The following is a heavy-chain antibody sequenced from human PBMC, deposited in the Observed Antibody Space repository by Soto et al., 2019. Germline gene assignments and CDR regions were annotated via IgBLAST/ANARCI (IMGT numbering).Heavy chain of an antibody. D-gene: IGHD1-26*01. CDR1: GFTFKNAW. CDR3: CSALWPSGEGYFQP. Sequence: EVQLVESGGGLVTPGGSLTLSCAASGFTFKNAWMNWVREAPGKGLEWVGRIKSRIDGGTIDLAAPVKGRFTVSRDDSNNILYVQMTRLKTEDTAGYYCCSALWPSGEGYFQPWGQGTLVTVPS. V-gene: IGHV3-15*01. J-gene: IGHJ1*01. CDR2: IKSRIDGGTI.